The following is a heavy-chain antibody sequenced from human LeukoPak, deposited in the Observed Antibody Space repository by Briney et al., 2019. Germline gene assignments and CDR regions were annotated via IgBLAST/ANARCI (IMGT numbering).Heavy chain of an antibody. CDR2: ITGSGEST. CDR1: GFSFSSNG. Sequence: GGSLRLSCAASGFSFSSNGMSWVRQGPGRGLQWVSAITGSGESTFYADSVKGRFTISRDNSKNTLYLLMSSLRTEDTAVYYCVKSGIDYWGQGTLVTVSS. J-gene: IGHJ4*02. CDR3: VKSGIDY. V-gene: IGHV3-23*01.